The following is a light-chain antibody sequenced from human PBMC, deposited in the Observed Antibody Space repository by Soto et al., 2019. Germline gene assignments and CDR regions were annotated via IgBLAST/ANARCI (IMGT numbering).Light chain of an antibody. CDR2: EVS. Sequence: QSALTQPPSASGSPGQSVTISCTGTSSDVGGYNYVSWYQQHPGKAPKLMISEVSKRPSGVPDRFSGSKSGNTASLTVSGLQAEDEADYYCSSFYGNNHLVFGGGTKLTVL. CDR1: SSDVGGYNY. J-gene: IGLJ2*01. V-gene: IGLV2-8*01. CDR3: SSFYGNNHLV.